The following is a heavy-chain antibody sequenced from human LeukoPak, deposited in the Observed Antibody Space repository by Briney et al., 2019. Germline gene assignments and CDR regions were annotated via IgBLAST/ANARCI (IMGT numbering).Heavy chain of an antibody. J-gene: IGHJ6*02. CDR3: ASRYYYDSSGYYRYYYYGMDV. Sequence: SETLSLTCTVSGGSISSGGYYWSWIRQHPGKGLEWIGYIYYSGSTYYNPSLKSRVTISVDTSKNQFSLKLSSVTAADTAVYYCASRYYYDSSGYYRYYYYGMDVWGQGTTVTVS. CDR1: GGSISSGGYY. D-gene: IGHD3-22*01. V-gene: IGHV4-31*03. CDR2: IYYSGST.